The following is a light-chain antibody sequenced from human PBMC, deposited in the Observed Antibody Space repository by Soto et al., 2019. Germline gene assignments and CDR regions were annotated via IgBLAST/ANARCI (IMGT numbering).Light chain of an antibody. J-gene: IGKJ5*01. Sequence: EIVLTQSPGTLSLSPGARATLSCRASQSISGNYLAWYQQKPGQAPRLLIYGASNRATGIPERFSGSGSGTDFTLTISRLEPQDSAMYYCQQYVISVTFGQGTRLEIK. CDR2: GAS. CDR3: QQYVISVT. V-gene: IGKV3-20*01. CDR1: QSISGNY.